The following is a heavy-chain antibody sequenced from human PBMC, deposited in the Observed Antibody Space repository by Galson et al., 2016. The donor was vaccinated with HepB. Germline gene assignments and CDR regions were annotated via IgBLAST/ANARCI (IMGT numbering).Heavy chain of an antibody. CDR2: ISASGSNV. D-gene: IGHD2-2*01. J-gene: IGHJ3*02. Sequence: SLRLSCAASGFTFANFAMNWVRQAPGKGLEWVSTISASGSNVYYADSVKGRFTFSRDNSKNTLYLQMSSLRAEDTAVYYCAKDPYCSSTSCGAFDIWGQGTMVTVSS. CDR1: GFTFANFA. CDR3: AKDPYCSSTSCGAFDI. V-gene: IGHV3-23*01.